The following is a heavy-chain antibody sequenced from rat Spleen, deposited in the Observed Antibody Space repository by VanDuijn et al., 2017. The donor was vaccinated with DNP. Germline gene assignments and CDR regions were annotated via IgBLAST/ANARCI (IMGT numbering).Heavy chain of an antibody. V-gene: IGHV3-3*01. CDR1: GHSITNDYR. CDR2: INSAGRT. J-gene: IGHJ3*01. CDR3: ASTKDSGDVNWFGY. Sequence: EVQLQESGPGLVTPSQSLSLTCSVTGHSITNDYRWNWIRKLPGNKLEWMGYINSAGRTNYNPSPNSRISITRDTSKNQFFLQLNSVTTEDTATYYCASTKDSGDVNWFGYWGQGTLVTVSS. D-gene: IGHD1-1*01.